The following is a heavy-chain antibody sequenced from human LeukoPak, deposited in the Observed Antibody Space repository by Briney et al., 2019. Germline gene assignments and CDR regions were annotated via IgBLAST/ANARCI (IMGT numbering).Heavy chain of an antibody. CDR3: ARVRSNWYEDY. CDR1: GFTFSSFS. CDR2: ITTDSYT. J-gene: IGHJ4*02. V-gene: IGHV3-21*01. D-gene: IGHD6-13*01. Sequence: GGSLRLSGAASGFTFSSFSLNWVHQVPGKGLEWVSSITTDSYTFYADSVKGRFTISRDNAKNSLYLQMSSLRAEDTAVYYCARVRSNWYEDYWGRGTLVTVSS.